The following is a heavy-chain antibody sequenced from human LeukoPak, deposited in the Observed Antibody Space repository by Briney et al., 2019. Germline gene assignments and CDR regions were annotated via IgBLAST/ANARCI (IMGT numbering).Heavy chain of an antibody. J-gene: IGHJ5*02. D-gene: IGHD4-17*01. CDR1: GGSFSGYY. CDR2: TNHSGST. V-gene: IGHV4-34*01. Sequence: RASETLSLTCAVYGGSFSGYYWSWIRQPPGKGLEWIGETNHSGSTNYNPSLKSRVTISVDTSKNQFSLKLSSVTAADTAVYYCARVLDYGDYDWFDPWGQGTLVTVSS. CDR3: ARVLDYGDYDWFDP.